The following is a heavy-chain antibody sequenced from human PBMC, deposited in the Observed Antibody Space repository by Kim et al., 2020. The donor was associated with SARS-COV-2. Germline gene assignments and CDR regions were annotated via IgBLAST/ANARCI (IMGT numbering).Heavy chain of an antibody. CDR1: GFTFSSYS. Sequence: GGSLRLSCAASGFTFSSYSMNWVRQAPGKGLEWVSSISSSSSYIYYADSVKGRFTISRDNAKNSLYLQMNSLRAEDTAVYYCARRGVPAAILYYYYGMDVWGQGTTVTVSS. D-gene: IGHD2-2*01. CDR2: ISSSSSYI. CDR3: ARRGVPAAILYYYYGMDV. V-gene: IGHV3-21*01. J-gene: IGHJ6*02.